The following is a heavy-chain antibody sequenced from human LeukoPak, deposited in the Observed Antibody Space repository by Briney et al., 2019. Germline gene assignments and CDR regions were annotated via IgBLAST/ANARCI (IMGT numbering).Heavy chain of an antibody. J-gene: IGHJ4*02. Sequence: GGSLRLSCAASGFTFSNFEMNWVRQIPGKGLEWLSFITRGSRIIYYADSVKGRFTISRDNANNSLHLQMSSLRVEDTGIYFCARGSTFGGVISDFWGQGTLVTVSS. CDR3: ARGSTFGGVISDF. V-gene: IGHV3-48*03. D-gene: IGHD3-16*02. CDR2: ITRGSRII. CDR1: GFTFSNFE.